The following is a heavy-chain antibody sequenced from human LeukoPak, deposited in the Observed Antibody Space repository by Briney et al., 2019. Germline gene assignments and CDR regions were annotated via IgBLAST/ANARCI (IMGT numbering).Heavy chain of an antibody. CDR2: INWNAANT. CDR1: GYSISSGYY. J-gene: IGHJ6*03. V-gene: IGHV3-20*04. CDR3: ARAPGSSLRGYYYYYMDV. Sequence: PSETLSLTCAVSGYSISSGYYWGWIRQPPGKGLEWVSGINWNAANTGYADSVKGRFTISRDNVKNSLYLQMNSLRAEDTALYYCARAPGSSLRGYYYYYMDVWGKGTTVTVSS. D-gene: IGHD3-10*01.